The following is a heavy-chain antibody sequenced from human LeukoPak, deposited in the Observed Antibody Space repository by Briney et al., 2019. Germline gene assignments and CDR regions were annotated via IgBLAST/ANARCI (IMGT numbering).Heavy chain of an antibody. D-gene: IGHD3-10*01. J-gene: IGHJ4*02. CDR2: ISTDTTYT. CDR3: ARVYGSGSYYY. CDR1: GFTFRDYY. Sequence: PGGSLRLSCAASGFTFRDYYMTWIRQAPGKGLEWVSYISTDTTYTNYADSVKGRFTISRDNAKNSLYLQMNSLRVEDTAVYYCARVYGSGSYYYWGQGTLVTVSS. V-gene: IGHV3-11*05.